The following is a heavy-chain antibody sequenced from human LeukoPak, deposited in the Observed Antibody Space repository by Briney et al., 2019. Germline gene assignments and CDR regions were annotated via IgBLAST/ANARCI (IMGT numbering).Heavy chain of an antibody. D-gene: IGHD6-13*01. V-gene: IGHV1-46*01. J-gene: IGHJ3*02. CDR1: GYTFTSYY. CDR3: ARDQGSVWYSDFDI. CDR2: INPSGGST. Sequence: AXVKVSCKASGYTFTSYYMHWVRQAPGQGLEWMGLINPSGGSTSYAEKFQGRVTMTRDTSTNTVYMELSSLGSDDTAVSYYARDQGSVWYSDFDIWGQGTMVTVSS.